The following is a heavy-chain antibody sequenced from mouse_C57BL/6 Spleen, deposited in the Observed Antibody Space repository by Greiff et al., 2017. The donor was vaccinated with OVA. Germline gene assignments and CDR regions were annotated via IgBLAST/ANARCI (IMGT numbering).Heavy chain of an antibody. V-gene: IGHV3-6*01. CDR1: GYSITSGYY. D-gene: IGHD1-1*01. J-gene: IGHJ4*01. Sequence: EESGPGLVKPSQSLSLTCSVTGYSITSGYYWNWIRQFPGNKLEWMGYISYDGSNNYNPSLKNRISITRDTSKNQFFLKLNSVTTEDTATYYCARRGITTVVEDYAMDYWGQGTSVTVSS. CDR2: ISYDGSN. CDR3: ARRGITTVVEDYAMDY.